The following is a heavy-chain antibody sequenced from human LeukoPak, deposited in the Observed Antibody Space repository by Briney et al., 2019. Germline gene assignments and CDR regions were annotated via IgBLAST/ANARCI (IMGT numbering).Heavy chain of an antibody. D-gene: IGHD3-10*01. CDR2: INHSGST. J-gene: IGHJ4*02. CDR1: GGSFSGYY. V-gene: IGHV4-34*01. CDR3: ARVTPYYYGSGSYSYFDY. Sequence: SETLSLTCAVYGGSFSGYYWSWIRQPPGKGLEWIGEINHSGSTNYNPSLKSRVTISVDTSKNQFSLKLSSVTAADTAVYYCARVTPYYYGSGSYSYFDYWGQGTLVTVSS.